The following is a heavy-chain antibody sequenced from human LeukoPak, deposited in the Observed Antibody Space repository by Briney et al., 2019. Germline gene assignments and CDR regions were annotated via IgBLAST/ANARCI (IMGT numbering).Heavy chain of an antibody. CDR1: GFTFSSYS. CDR2: ISSSSNYI. Sequence: GGSLRLSCAASGFTFSSYSMNWVRQAPGKGLEWVSSISSSSNYIYYADSRKGRFTISRDNSKNTLHLQMNSLRAEDTAVYYCTKKGQADDCGKPDWGQGTLVTVSS. V-gene: IGHV3-21*01. D-gene: IGHD2-21*02. CDR3: TKKGQADDCGKPD. J-gene: IGHJ4*02.